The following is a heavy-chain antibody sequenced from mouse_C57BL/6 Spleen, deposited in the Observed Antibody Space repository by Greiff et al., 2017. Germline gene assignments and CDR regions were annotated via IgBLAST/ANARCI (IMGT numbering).Heavy chain of an antibody. D-gene: IGHD4-1*02. CDR1: GFSLTSYG. J-gene: IGHJ2*01. CDR3: ARSTGTGYYFDY. CDR2: LWSGGST. Sequence: VKLVESGPGLVQPSQSLSITCTVSGFSLTSYGVHWVRQSPGKGLEWLGVLWSGGSTDYNAAFISRLSISKDNSKSQVFFKMNSLQADDTAIYYCARSTGTGYYFDYWGQGATLTVSS. V-gene: IGHV2-2*01.